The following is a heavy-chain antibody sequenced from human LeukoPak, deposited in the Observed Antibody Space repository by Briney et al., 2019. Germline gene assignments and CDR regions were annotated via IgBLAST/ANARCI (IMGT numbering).Heavy chain of an antibody. V-gene: IGHV3-13*01. CDR3: ARAGGLRDAFDI. D-gene: IGHD4-17*01. Sequence: GGSLRLSCAASGFTFGSYDMHWVRQATGKGLEWVSAIGTAGDAYYPGSVKGRFTISRENAKNSLYLQMNSLRAGDTAVYYCARAGGLRDAFDIWGQGTMVTVSS. J-gene: IGHJ3*02. CDR1: GFTFGSYD. CDR2: IGTAGDA.